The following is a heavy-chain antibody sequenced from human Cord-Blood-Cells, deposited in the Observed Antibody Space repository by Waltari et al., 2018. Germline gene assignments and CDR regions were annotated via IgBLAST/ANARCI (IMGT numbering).Heavy chain of an antibody. CDR2: IYHSGST. CDR3: ARGGDLELSHSPYLHLDY. J-gene: IGHJ4*02. Sequence: VQLQESGPGLVKPSETLSLTCAVSGYSISSGYYWGWIRQPPGTGLEWIGSIYHSGSTYYNPSLKSRVTISVDTSKNQFSLKLSSVTAADTAVYYCARGGDLELSHSPYLHLDYWGQGTLVTVSS. D-gene: IGHD1-7*01. CDR1: GYSISSGYY. V-gene: IGHV4-38-2*01.